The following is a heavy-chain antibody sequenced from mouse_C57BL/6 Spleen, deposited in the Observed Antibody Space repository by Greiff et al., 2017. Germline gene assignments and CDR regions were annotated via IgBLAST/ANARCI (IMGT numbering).Heavy chain of an antibody. D-gene: IGHD2-4*01. CDR1: GFTFSDYY. V-gene: IGHV5-16*01. Sequence: DVQLVESEGGLVQPGSSMKLSCTASGFTFSDYYMAWVRQVPEKGLEWVANINYDGSSTYYLDSLKSRFIISRDNAKNILYLQMSSLKSEDTATYYCAREGMITYYFDYWGQGTTLTVSS. CDR3: AREGMITYYFDY. J-gene: IGHJ2*01. CDR2: INYDGSST.